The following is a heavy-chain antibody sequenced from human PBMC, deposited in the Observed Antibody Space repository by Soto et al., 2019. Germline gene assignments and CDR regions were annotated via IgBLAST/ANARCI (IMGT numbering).Heavy chain of an antibody. J-gene: IGHJ4*02. D-gene: IGHD3-10*01. CDR2: IYYSGST. Sequence: QVQLQESGPGLVKPSQTLSLTCTVSGGSISSGDYYWSWIRQPPGKGLEWIGYIYYSGSTYYNPLLNSGVITSVDTSKNPFFLMLCSVTAADTAVYYCAGVAGFGAPTIDYWGQGTLVTVSS. CDR1: GGSISSGDYY. V-gene: IGHV4-30-4*01. CDR3: AGVAGFGAPTIDY.